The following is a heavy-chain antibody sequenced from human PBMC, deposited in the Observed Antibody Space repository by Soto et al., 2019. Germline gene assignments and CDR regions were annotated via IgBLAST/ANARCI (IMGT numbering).Heavy chain of an antibody. CDR1: GGSFSGYY. CDR3: ASSTFQRWQLVRRAAFDI. CDR2: INHSGST. V-gene: IGHV4-34*01. D-gene: IGHD6-6*01. J-gene: IGHJ3*02. Sequence: SETLSLTCAVYGGSFSGYYWSWIRQPPGKGLEWIGEINHSGSTNYNPSLKSRVTISVDTSKNQFSLKLSSVTAADTAVYYCASSTFQRWQLVRRAAFDIWGQGTMVTVSS.